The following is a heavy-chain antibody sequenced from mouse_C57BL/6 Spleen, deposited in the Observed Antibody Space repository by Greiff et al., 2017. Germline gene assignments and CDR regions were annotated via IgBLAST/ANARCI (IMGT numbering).Heavy chain of an antibody. J-gene: IGHJ4*01. CDR3: ARVELTGTGGAMDY. CDR2: IYPGDGDT. V-gene: IGHV1-82*01. D-gene: IGHD4-1*01. Sequence: QVQLQHSGPELVKPGASVKISCKASGYAFSSSWMNWVKQRPGKGLEWIGRIYPGDGDTNDNGKFKGKATLTADKSSSTAYMQLSSLTSESSAVSFCARVELTGTGGAMDYWGQGTSVTVSS. CDR1: GYAFSSSW.